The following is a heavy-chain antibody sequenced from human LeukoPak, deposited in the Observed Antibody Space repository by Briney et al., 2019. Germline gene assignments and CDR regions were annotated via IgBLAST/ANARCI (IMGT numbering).Heavy chain of an antibody. J-gene: IGHJ1*01. CDR2: INPNSGGT. Sequence: ASVKVSCKASGYTFTGYYMHWVRQAPGQGLEWMGWINPNSGGTNYAQKFQGWVTMTRDTSISTAYMELSRLRSDDTAVYYCATERWLRGPTRNPYFQHWGQGTLVTVSS. CDR3: ATERWLRGPTRNPYFQH. V-gene: IGHV1-2*04. D-gene: IGHD4-23*01. CDR1: GYTFTGYY.